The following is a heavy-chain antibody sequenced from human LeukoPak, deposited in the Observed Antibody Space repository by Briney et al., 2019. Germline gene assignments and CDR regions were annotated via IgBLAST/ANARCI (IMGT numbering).Heavy chain of an antibody. CDR3: ARNYDFWSGYSKAYYYYYMDV. J-gene: IGHJ6*03. D-gene: IGHD3-3*01. CDR1: GGTFSSYA. CDR2: IIPIFGTA. V-gene: IGHV1-69*05. Sequence: SVKVSCKASGGTFSSYAISWVRQAPGQGLEWMGGIIPIFGTANYAQKFQGRVTITTDEYTSTAYMELSSLRSEDTAVYYCARNYDFWSGYSKAYYYYYMDVWGKGTTVTVSS.